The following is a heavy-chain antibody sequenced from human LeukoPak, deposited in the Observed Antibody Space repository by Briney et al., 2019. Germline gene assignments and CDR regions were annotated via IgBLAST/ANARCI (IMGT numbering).Heavy chain of an antibody. CDR1: GGTFSSYG. D-gene: IGHD3-10*01. V-gene: IGHV1-69*01. CDR3: ARSPITMVRGVINYYYYGMDV. CDR2: IIPIFGTA. J-gene: IGHJ6*02. Sequence: GSSVKVSCKASGGTFSSYGISWVRQAPGQGLEWMGGIIPIFGTANYAQKFQGRVTITADESTSTAYMELSSLRSEDTAVYYCARSPITMVRGVINYYYYGMDVWGQGTTVTVSS.